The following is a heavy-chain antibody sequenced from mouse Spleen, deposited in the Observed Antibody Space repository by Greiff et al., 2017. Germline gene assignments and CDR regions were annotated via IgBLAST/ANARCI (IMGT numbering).Heavy chain of an antibody. J-gene: IGHJ1*03. CDR2: IRTGGGSP. CDR1: GFAFRDYY. V-gene: IGHV5-12*01. CDR3: ARTYVEG. Sequence: EVQGVESGGGLVQPGGSLKLSCAASGFAFRDYYLSWVRPTPGTRLEWVASIRTGGGSPYYPAPVKGRFTISRDNAKSTLYLQMSRLKSEETAMYDWARTYVEGWGTGNTGNGSA.